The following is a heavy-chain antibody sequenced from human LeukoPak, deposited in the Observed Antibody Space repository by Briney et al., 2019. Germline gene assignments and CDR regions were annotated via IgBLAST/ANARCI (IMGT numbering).Heavy chain of an antibody. CDR1: GFTFSYYA. J-gene: IGHJ4*02. Sequence: QPWGVLRLSCAASGFTFSYYAMNWGRQAPGKGLEWVSGITGSGGSTDYADSVKGRFTISRDNSKNTVFLQMNSLRAEDTAVYYCARGLRGFDFWGQGTLVTVSS. V-gene: IGHV3-23*01. CDR3: ARGLRGFDF. D-gene: IGHD3-16*01. CDR2: ITGSGGST.